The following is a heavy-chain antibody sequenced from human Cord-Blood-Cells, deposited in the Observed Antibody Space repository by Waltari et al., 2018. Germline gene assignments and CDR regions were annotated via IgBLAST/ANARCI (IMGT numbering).Heavy chain of an antibody. J-gene: IGHJ3*02. CDR3: ASMYYDFWSGYYDAFDI. CDR1: GGSISSSSYY. V-gene: IGHV4-39*01. CDR2: IYYSGSN. D-gene: IGHD3-3*01. Sequence: QLQLQESGPGLVKPSETLSLTCTVSGGSISSSSYYWGWIRQPPGKGLEWIGSIYYSGSNYYNPSLKSRVTISVDTSKNQFSLKLSSVTAADTAVYYCASMYYDFWSGYYDAFDIWGQGTMVTVSS.